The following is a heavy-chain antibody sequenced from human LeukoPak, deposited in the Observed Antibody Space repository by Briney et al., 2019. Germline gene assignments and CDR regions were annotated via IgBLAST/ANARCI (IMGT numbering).Heavy chain of an antibody. D-gene: IGHD3-22*01. CDR3: ARGLGPMSPSLDY. CDR1: GESFSYNY. CDR2: INHSGRV. Sequence: PSDTLSLTCAVSGESFSYNYWTWVRQPPGKGLEWIGDINHSGRVNYRPSLKSRVTISADTSKSQFSLKLNAVTAADTAVYYCARGLGPMSPSLDYWGQGSLVTVSS. J-gene: IGHJ4*02. V-gene: IGHV4-34*01.